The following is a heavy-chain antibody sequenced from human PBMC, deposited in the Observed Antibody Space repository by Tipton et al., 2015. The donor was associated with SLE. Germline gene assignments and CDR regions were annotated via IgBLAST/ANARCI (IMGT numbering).Heavy chain of an antibody. CDR1: GGSISSYY. CDR2: IYYSGST. V-gene: IGHV4-59*12. J-gene: IGHJ6*03. Sequence: LRLSCTVSGGSISSYYWNWIRQPPGKGLEWIGYIYYSGSTNYNPSLKSRVTISVDTSKNQFSLKLSSVTAADTAVYYCARGLPTGGDYYYYYMDVWGKGTTVTVSS. CDR3: ARGLPTGGDYYYYYMDV. D-gene: IGHD3-16*01.